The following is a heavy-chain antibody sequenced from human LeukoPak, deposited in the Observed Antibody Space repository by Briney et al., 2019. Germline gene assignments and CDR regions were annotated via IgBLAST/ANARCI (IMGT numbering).Heavy chain of an antibody. V-gene: IGHV1-24*01. CDR2: FDPEDGET. J-gene: IGHJ4*02. CDR1: GYTLTELS. Sequence: ASVKVSCKVSGYTLTELSMHWVRQAPGKGLEWMGGFDPEDGETIYAQKFQGRVTMTEDTSTDTAYMELSSLRSEDTAVYYCATSRYSGYDYPNQYDYWGQGTLVTVSS. D-gene: IGHD5-12*01. CDR3: ATSRYSGYDYPNQYDY.